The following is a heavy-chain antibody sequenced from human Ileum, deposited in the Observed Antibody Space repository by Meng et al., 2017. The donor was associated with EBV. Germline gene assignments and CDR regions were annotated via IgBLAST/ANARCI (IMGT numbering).Heavy chain of an antibody. CDR2: MNPTSGRT. J-gene: IGHJ1*01. V-gene: IGHV1-8*01. Sequence: HVEMVQSGSEVKKPGASVTVTGQASGYICTSDDVHWVRQTLGQGLEWIGWMNPTSGRTGYAQKFQGRVTMTSNTSVSTAYLHLSSLTSEDTAVYYCARGTTKIRGIILPPPIWGQGSLVTVSS. CDR1: GYICTSDD. CDR3: ARGTTKIRGIILPPPI. D-gene: IGHD3-10*01.